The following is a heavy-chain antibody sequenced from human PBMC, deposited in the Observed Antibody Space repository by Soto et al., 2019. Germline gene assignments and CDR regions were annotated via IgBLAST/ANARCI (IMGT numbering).Heavy chain of an antibody. D-gene: IGHD2-15*01. J-gene: IGHJ6*02. Sequence: ASVKVSCKASGYTFTGYYMHWVRQAPGQGLEWMGWVNPNSGGTNYAQKFQGWVTMTRDTSISTAYMELSRLRSDDTAVYYCARVRKSCSGGSCYSHYYYGMDVWGQGTTVTVSS. CDR2: VNPNSGGT. CDR3: ARVRKSCSGGSCYSHYYYGMDV. CDR1: GYTFTGYY. V-gene: IGHV1-2*04.